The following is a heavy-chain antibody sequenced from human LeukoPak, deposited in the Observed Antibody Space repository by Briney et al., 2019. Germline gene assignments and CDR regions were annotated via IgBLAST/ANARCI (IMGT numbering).Heavy chain of an antibody. CDR1: GGSISSSSYY. J-gene: IGHJ4*02. CDR3: ASRYDYSNYIDY. CDR2: IYYSGST. D-gene: IGHD4-11*01. Sequence: PSETLSLTCTVSGGSISSSSYYWGWIRQPPGKGLEWIGTIYYSGSTYYNPSLKSRVTISVDTSKDQFSLKLSSVTAADTAVYYCASRYDYSNYIDYWGQGTLVTVSS. V-gene: IGHV4-39*01.